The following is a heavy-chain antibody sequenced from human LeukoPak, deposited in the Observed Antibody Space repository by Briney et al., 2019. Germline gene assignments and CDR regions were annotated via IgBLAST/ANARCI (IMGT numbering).Heavy chain of an antibody. CDR1: GYTLTELS. J-gene: IGHJ4*02. Sequence: ASVKVPCKVSGYTLTELSIHWVRQAPGKGLEWMGGFDPKNGKTIYAQEFQGRVTMTEDPSTDTAYMELSSLRSDDTAVYSCAATTRYYHDTKGYLDYWGQGTLVTVSS. CDR3: AATTRYYHDTKGYLDY. V-gene: IGHV1-24*01. CDR2: FDPKNGKT. D-gene: IGHD3-22*01.